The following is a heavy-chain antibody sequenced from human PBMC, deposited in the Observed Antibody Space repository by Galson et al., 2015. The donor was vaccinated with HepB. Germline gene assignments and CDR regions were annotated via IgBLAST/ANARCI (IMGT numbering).Heavy chain of an antibody. V-gene: IGHV3-53*01. Sequence: SLRLSCAASGSTVRTNYMNWVRQAPGKGLEWVSIIYSGGKTYYADSVRGRFTISRDISKNTLYLQMNSLRVEDSAMYYCARLAVAGTLTDSDYWGQGTLVTVSS. CDR2: IYSGGKT. CDR3: ARLAVAGTLTDSDY. D-gene: IGHD6-19*01. CDR1: GSTVRTNY. J-gene: IGHJ4*02.